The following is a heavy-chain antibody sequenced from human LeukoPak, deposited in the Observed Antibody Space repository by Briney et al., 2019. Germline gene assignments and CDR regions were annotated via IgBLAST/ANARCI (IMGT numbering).Heavy chain of an antibody. CDR2: ISSYNGNT. V-gene: IGHV1-18*01. CDR3: ARDRAAEQWLPHGVDY. Sequence: GASVKVSCKASGYTFTSYGISWVRQAPGQGLEWMGWISSYNGNTNYAQKLQGRVTMSTDTSTGTAYMELRSLRCDDTAVYYCARDRAAEQWLPHGVDYWGQGTLVTVSS. D-gene: IGHD6-19*01. CDR1: GYTFTSYG. J-gene: IGHJ4*02.